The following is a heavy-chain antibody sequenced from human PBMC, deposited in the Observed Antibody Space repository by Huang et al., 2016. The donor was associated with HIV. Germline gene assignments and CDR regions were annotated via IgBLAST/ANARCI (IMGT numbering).Heavy chain of an antibody. D-gene: IGHD3-10*01. V-gene: IGHV1-8*03. CDR2: MNPTSGNT. Sequence: QVQLVQSGAEVRKPGASVKVSCKASGYTFTNYNINWVRQATGQGLEWMGWMNPTSGNTGDAQKFQGRVTISRNVSISTAYMEVSSLRSEDTAVYYCARGAVSAFFYYPYSHMDVWGKGTTVTVSS. J-gene: IGHJ6*03. CDR3: ARGAVSAFFYYPYSHMDV. CDR1: GYTFTNYN.